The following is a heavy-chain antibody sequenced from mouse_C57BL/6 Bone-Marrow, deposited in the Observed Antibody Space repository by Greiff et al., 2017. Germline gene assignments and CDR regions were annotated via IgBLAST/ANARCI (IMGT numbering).Heavy chain of an antibody. CDR1: GYTFTSYG. D-gene: IGHD1-1*01. CDR3: AMHGSGLWYFDV. Sequence: VKLMESGAELARPGASVKLSCKASGYTFTSYGISWVKQRTGQGLEWIGEIYPRSGNTYYNEKLQGKATLSADKSSSTAYMELRSLTSKDSAVYFCAMHGSGLWYFDVWGTGTTVTVSS. V-gene: IGHV1-81*01. J-gene: IGHJ1*03. CDR2: IYPRSGNT.